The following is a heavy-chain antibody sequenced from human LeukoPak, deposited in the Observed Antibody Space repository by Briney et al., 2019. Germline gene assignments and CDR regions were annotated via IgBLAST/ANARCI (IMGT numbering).Heavy chain of an antibody. D-gene: IGHD6-13*01. J-gene: IGHJ4*02. CDR3: AKVAREYSSSWLDY. Sequence: GGSLRLSCAASGFTFSSYAMSWVRQAPGKGLEWVSGISGGGDMTYYTNSVKGRFTISRDNSKNTLYLQMNSLRAEDTAVYYCAKVAREYSSSWLDYWGQGTLVTVSS. CDR1: GFTFSSYA. V-gene: IGHV3-23*01. CDR2: ISGGGDMT.